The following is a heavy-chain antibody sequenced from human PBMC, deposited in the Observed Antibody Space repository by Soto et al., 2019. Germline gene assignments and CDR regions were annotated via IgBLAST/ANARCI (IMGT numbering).Heavy chain of an antibody. CDR2: IIPILGIA. CDR1: GGTFSSYT. CDR3: AELVVADTGMDV. Sequence: SVKVSCKASGGTFSSYTISWVRQAPGEGLEWMGRIIPILGIANYAQKFQGRVTITADKSTSTAYMELSSLRSEDTAVYYCAELVVADTGMDVWTQGTTVTVSS. V-gene: IGHV1-69*02. J-gene: IGHJ6*02. D-gene: IGHD2-15*01.